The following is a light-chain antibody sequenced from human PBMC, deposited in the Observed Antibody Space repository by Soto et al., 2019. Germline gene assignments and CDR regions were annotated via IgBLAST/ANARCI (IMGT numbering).Light chain of an antibody. Sequence: QSALTQPASVSGSPGQSITISCTGTSSDVGGYNYVSWYQHHPGKAPKLMIYEVTNRPSGVSNRFSGSKSGNTASLTISGLQAEDEADYYCSSYTSSSSPVVFGTGTKVTVL. CDR2: EVT. CDR1: SSDVGGYNY. J-gene: IGLJ1*01. CDR3: SSYTSSSSPVV. V-gene: IGLV2-14*01.